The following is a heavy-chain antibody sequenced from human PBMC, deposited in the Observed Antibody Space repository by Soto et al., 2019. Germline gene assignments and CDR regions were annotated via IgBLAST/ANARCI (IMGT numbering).Heavy chain of an antibody. J-gene: IGHJ6*03. V-gene: IGHV4-39*01. CDR1: GGTLSRSSYY. CDR2: IYYSGST. CDR3: ELDHHDYYYFYMDV. Sequence: SEALSLTRTGSGGTLSRSSYYWGWIRHQPGKGLERIGSIYYSGSTYYNPSLQSRVTISVDISKNQFSLKLSSVTAADTAVYYCELDHHDYYYFYMDVWGKGTTVTVS. D-gene: IGHD2-2*03.